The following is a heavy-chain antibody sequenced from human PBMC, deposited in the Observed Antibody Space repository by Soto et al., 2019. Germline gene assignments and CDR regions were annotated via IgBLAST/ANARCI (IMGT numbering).Heavy chain of an antibody. D-gene: IGHD3-10*01. CDR3: ARGITMVRGVTNWFDP. Sequence: SVKVSCKASGGTFSSYAISWGRQAPGQGLECMGGIIPIFGTANYAQKFQGRVTITADESTSTAYMELSSLRSEDTAMYYCARGITMVRGVTNWFDPWGQGTLVTVSS. J-gene: IGHJ5*02. CDR1: GGTFSSYA. V-gene: IGHV1-69*13. CDR2: IIPIFGTA.